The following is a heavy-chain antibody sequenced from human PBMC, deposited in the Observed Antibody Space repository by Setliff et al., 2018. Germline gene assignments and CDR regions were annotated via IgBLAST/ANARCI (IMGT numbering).Heavy chain of an antibody. CDR2: IGPYSGES. CDR1: GFRFTSFG. CDR3: TRSRGPRVVLAADFDF. Sequence: ASVKVSCKTSGFRFTSFGFSWVRQAPGQGLEWMGWIGPYSGESNYAQKFQDRLTVTADTSTKTIYMELRSLTSDDTAVYFCTRSRGPRVVLAADFDFWGQGTLVTVS. D-gene: IGHD3-16*01. J-gene: IGHJ4*02. V-gene: IGHV1-18*04.